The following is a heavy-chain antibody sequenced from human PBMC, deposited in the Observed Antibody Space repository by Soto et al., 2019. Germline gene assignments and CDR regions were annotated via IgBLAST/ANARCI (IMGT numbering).Heavy chain of an antibody. J-gene: IGHJ4*02. Sequence: LQTMSLTCTVAGGYIIGYCCSWIRQHPGKGLEWIGYIFYRGSTNYNPSLKSRVTISVDTSKNQFSLRLSSVTAADTAVYYCASLVAGYSYGHFDYWGQGTLVTAPQ. CDR3: ASLVAGYSYGHFDY. V-gene: IGHV4-59*01. CDR2: IFYRGST. CDR1: GGYIIGYC. D-gene: IGHD5-18*01.